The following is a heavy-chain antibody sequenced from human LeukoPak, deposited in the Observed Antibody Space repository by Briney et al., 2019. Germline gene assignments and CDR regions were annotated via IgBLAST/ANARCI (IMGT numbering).Heavy chain of an antibody. CDR1: GFTFTSYW. J-gene: IGHJ6*03. V-gene: IGHV3-74*01. D-gene: IGHD6-13*01. CDR2: INTNGRTT. Sequence: QPGGSLRLSCAASGFTFTSYWMHWVRQVPGKGLVWVSHINTNGRTTSYVDSVKGRFTISRDNAKNTLYLQMNSLRAEDTAVYYCAKENSSSWYFRYYYYMDVWGKGTTVTVSS. CDR3: AKENSSSWYFRYYYYMDV.